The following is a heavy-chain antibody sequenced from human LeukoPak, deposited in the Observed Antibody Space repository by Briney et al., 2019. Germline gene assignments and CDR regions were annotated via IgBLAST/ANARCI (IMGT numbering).Heavy chain of an antibody. D-gene: IGHD3-10*01. Sequence: GGSLRLSCAASGFTFSTYAMHWVRQAPGKGLEWVALVSNDGSNKYYADSVKGRFTISRDNSKNTLYLQMNSLRAEDTAVYYCAKDKIRPGVRGVMSVYSWYGMDVWGQGTTVTVSS. CDR2: VSNDGSNK. V-gene: IGHV3-30-3*01. CDR1: GFTFSTYA. J-gene: IGHJ6*02. CDR3: AKDKIRPGVRGVMSVYSWYGMDV.